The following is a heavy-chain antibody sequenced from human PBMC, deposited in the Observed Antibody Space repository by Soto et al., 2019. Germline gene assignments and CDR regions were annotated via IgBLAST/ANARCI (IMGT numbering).Heavy chain of an antibody. J-gene: IGHJ5*02. D-gene: IGHD6-19*01. Sequence: EVQLLESGGGLVEPGGFLRLSCAASGFTFSNYAMNWVRQAPGKGLEWVSAISGSGGSTYYADSVKGPFTMSRDNSKNTLNVKMNSMRAEDTVVYYCTKNALQGAVAGPNWFDPWGQGTLVTVSS. V-gene: IGHV3-23*01. CDR2: ISGSGGST. CDR1: GFTFSNYA. CDR3: TKNALQGAVAGPNWFDP.